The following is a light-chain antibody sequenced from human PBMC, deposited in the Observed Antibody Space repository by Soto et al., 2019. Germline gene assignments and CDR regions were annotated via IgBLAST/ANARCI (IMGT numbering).Light chain of an antibody. V-gene: IGKV1-5*01. J-gene: IGKJ1*01. Sequence: DIQMTQSPSTLTASVGDRVTITCRASQSIDTWLAWYQQKPGKAPNLLIYDASSLESGVPSRFSGGGSGTEFTLTISSLQPDDFATYYCQRYNNYARTFGQGTKVDIK. CDR1: QSIDTW. CDR2: DAS. CDR3: QRYNNYART.